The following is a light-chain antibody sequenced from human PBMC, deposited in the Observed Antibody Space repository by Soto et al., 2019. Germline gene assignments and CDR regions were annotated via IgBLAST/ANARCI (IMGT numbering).Light chain of an antibody. J-gene: IGKJ1*01. CDR2: GAS. CDR3: QQYNDWPLT. CDR1: QSVSSN. V-gene: IGKV3-15*01. Sequence: EIVMTQSPATLSVSPVERATLSCMASQSVSSNLAWYQQKPGQAPRLLIYGASTRATGIPARFSGSGSGTEFTLTISSLQSEDFALYYCQQYNDWPLTFGQGTKVDI.